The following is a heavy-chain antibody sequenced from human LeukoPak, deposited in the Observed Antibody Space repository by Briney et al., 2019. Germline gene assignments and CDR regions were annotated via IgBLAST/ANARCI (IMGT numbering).Heavy chain of an antibody. CDR2: IWYDGSNK. V-gene: IGHV3-33*01. Sequence: GGSLRLSCAVSGFTFSSYGMHWVRQAPGKGLEWVAVIWYDGSNKYYADSVKGRFTISRDNSKNTLYLQMNSLRAEDTAVYYCARNHYDSSVRTYYFDYWGQGTLVTVSS. J-gene: IGHJ4*02. CDR3: ARNHYDSSVRTYYFDY. CDR1: GFTFSSYG. D-gene: IGHD3-22*01.